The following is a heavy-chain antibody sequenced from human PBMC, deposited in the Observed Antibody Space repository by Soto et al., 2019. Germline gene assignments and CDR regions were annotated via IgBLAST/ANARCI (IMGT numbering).Heavy chain of an antibody. CDR1: GFTFSSYG. CDR3: ARARRGGATSPLVY. CDR2: IWYDGSNK. Sequence: QVQLVESGGGVVQPGRSLRLSCAASGFTFSSYGMHWVRQAPGKGLEWVAVIWYDGSNKYYADSVKGRFTISRDNSKNTLYLQMNGLRAEDTAVYYCARARRGGATSPLVYWGQGTLVTVSS. V-gene: IGHV3-33*01. J-gene: IGHJ4*02. D-gene: IGHD5-12*01.